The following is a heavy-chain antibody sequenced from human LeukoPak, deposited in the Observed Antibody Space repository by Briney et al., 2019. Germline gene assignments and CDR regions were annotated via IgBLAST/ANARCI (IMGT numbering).Heavy chain of an antibody. CDR2: IYSGGST. V-gene: IGHV3-66*01. D-gene: IGHD4-17*01. Sequence: PGGSLRLSCAASGFTFSSYAMHWVRQAPGKGLEWVSVIYSGGSTYYADSVKGRFTISRDNSKNTLYLQMNSLRAEDTAVYYCARDTPVTARDYYYYYGMDVWGQGTTVTVSS. J-gene: IGHJ6*02. CDR1: GFTFSSYA. CDR3: ARDTPVTARDYYYYYGMDV.